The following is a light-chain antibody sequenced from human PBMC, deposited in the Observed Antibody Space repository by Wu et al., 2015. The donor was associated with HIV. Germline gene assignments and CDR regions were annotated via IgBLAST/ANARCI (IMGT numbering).Light chain of an antibody. Sequence: IQLTQSPSSLSASVGDRVTITCRASQDIRGYLAWYQQKPGKAPKLLIYGASTLQSGVPSRFSGSGSETDFTLTISSLQPEDFATYYCQQSYSTPRTFGQGTKVEIK. CDR1: QDIRGY. J-gene: IGKJ1*01. V-gene: IGKV1-39*01. CDR3: QQSYSTPRT. CDR2: GAS.